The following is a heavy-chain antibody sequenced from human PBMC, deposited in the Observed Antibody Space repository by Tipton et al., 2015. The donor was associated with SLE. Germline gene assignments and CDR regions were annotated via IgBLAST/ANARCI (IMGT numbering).Heavy chain of an antibody. CDR3: ARLDRGSNDPFDY. CDR2: ITTSGSPV. D-gene: IGHD1-26*01. J-gene: IGHJ4*02. Sequence: GSLRLSCAASGFTFSNYEMNWVRQAPGMGLEWVSYITTSGSPVYYADSVKGRFTISRDNAKNSLYLQMNSLRAEDTAVYYCARLDRGSNDPFDYWGQGTLVTVSS. CDR1: GFTFSNYE. V-gene: IGHV3-48*03.